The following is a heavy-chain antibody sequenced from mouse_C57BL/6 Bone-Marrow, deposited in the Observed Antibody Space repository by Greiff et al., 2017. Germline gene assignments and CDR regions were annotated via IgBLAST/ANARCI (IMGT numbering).Heavy chain of an antibody. CDR2: IDPKSGGT. Sequence: QVQLQQPGAVLVKPGASVKLSCKASGYTFTSYWMHWVKQRPGRGLEWIGRIDPKSGGTKYNEKFKSKATLTVDKPSSTAYMQLSSLTSEDSAVYYCDGSRQRYFYYWGQGTAITVSS. V-gene: IGHV1-72*01. CDR1: GYTFTSYW. CDR3: DGSRQRYFYY. D-gene: IGHD1-1*01. J-gene: IGHJ2*01.